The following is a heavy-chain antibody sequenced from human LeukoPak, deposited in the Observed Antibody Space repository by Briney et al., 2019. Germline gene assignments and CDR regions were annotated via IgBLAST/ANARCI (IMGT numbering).Heavy chain of an antibody. V-gene: IGHV3-23*01. CDR3: ARLFDY. CDR1: GFTFSSSA. J-gene: IGHJ4*02. D-gene: IGHD2-15*01. Sequence: PGGSLRLSCVASGFTFSSSAMSWVRQAPGKGLQWVSVISSNGGSTFYAGSVKGRFTISRDNSKNMVYLEMSSLRAEDTALYYCARLFDYWGQGTLVTVSS. CDR2: ISSNGGST.